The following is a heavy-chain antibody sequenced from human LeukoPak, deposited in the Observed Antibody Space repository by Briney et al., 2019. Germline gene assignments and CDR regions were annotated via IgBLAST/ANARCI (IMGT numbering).Heavy chain of an antibody. CDR2: ISGYNGNI. D-gene: IGHD1-26*01. V-gene: IGHV1-18*01. Sequence: ASVKVSCKTSSYTLNNYGISWVRQAPGQGLEWMGWISGYNGNINHAQKFQGRVIMTTDTSTSTAYMELRSLRSDDTAVYYCARDGTMGGSALVWGQGTMVTVSS. CDR3: ARDGTMGGSALV. CDR1: SYTLNNYG. J-gene: IGHJ3*01.